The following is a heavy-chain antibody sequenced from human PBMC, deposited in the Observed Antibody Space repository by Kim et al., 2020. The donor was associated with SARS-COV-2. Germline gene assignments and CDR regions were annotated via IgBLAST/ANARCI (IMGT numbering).Heavy chain of an antibody. D-gene: IGHD6-19*01. CDR2: INHSGST. V-gene: IGHV4-34*01. Sequence: SETLSLTCAVYGGSFSGYYWTWIRQPPGKGLEWIGEINHSGSTNYNPSLKSRVTISVDTSKNQFSLKLSSVTAADTAVYYCARADRLWLVVPISYYFDY. J-gene: IGHJ4*01. CDR3: ARADRLWLVVPISYYFDY. CDR1: GGSFSGYY.